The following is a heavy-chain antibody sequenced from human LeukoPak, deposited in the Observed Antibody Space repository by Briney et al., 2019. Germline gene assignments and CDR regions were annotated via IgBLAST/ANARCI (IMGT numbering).Heavy chain of an antibody. J-gene: IGHJ6*03. Sequence: TGGSLRLSCAASGFTFSSYWMSWVRQAPGKGLEWVANIKQDGSEKYYVDSVKGRFTISRDNAKNSLYLQMNSLRAEDTAVYYCARAGNSNYGFYMDVWGKGTTVTVSS. CDR3: ARAGNSNYGFYMDV. V-gene: IGHV3-7*01. CDR2: IKQDGSEK. CDR1: GFTFSSYW. D-gene: IGHD4-11*01.